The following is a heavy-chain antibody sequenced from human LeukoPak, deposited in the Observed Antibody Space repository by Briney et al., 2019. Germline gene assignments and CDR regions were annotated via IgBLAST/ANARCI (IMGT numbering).Heavy chain of an antibody. CDR3: ARGPYASGTYGRRGWVHYMDV. Sequence: SGGSLRLSCAASGFAFSTYGMHWVRQAPGKGLEWVSYISSSGSTIYYADSVKGRFTISRDNAKNSLYLQMNSLRAEDTAVYYCARGPYASGTYGRRGWVHYMDVWGKGTTVTISS. CDR2: ISSSGSTI. V-gene: IGHV3-48*04. J-gene: IGHJ6*03. D-gene: IGHD3-10*01. CDR1: GFAFSTYG.